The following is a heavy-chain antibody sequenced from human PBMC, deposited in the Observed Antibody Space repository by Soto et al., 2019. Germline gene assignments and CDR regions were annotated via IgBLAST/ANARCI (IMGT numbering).Heavy chain of an antibody. CDR1: GFSFRDYF. CDR3: ARDDHTYGVY. J-gene: IGHJ4*02. CDR2: IGPYGNSI. Sequence: GGSLKISCAASGFSFRDYFMSWLRQAPGNGLEWVSYIGPYGNSIYYADSVKGRFTISRDDATKSLHLHMNSLRTDDTAVYYCARDDHTYGVYWGQGTPVTVSS. V-gene: IGHV3-11*01. D-gene: IGHD2-21*01.